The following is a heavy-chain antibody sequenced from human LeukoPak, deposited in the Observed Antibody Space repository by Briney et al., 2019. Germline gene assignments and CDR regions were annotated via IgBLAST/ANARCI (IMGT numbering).Heavy chain of an antibody. J-gene: IGHJ6*02. V-gene: IGHV5-51*01. CDR3: ARDGPYYGMDV. CDR2: IYSGDSDT. Sequence: GESLKFSCQVSGNSFTSYWIGWVRQMRGKGLEWMGIIYSGDSDTRYSPSFQGQVTISADKSISTAYLQWSSLKASDTAMYYCARDGPYYGMDVWGQGTTVTVSS. CDR1: GNSFTSYW.